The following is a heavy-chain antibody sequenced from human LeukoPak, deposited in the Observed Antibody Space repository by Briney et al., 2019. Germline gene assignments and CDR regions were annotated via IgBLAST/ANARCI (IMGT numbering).Heavy chain of an antibody. V-gene: IGHV3-21*01. CDR3: ASSNYYGSGSHYNERPYYLDY. CDR1: GFTFSSYS. J-gene: IGHJ4*02. CDR2: MSSSSSYI. D-gene: IGHD3-10*01. Sequence: GGSLRLSCTASGFTFSSYSMNWVRRAPGKGLEWVSSMSSSSSYIYYADSLKGRFTISRDNAKSSLYLQMNSLRAEDTAVYYCASSNYYGSGSHYNERPYYLDYWGQGTLVTVSS.